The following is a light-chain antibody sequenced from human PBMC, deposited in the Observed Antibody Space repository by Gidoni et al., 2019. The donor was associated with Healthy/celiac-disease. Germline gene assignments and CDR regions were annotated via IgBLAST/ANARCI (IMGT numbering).Light chain of an antibody. V-gene: IGKV3-11*01. CDR3: QQRSNWPLT. CDR1: QSYSSY. Sequence: VLTQSPATLSLLPGERATLSCRSIQSYSSYLAWYQQQRGQAPRLLIDDASNRATGIPAWSSSSCAGAYFTLTSSILAPENFAVYYCQQRSNWPLTFGQGTRLEIK. J-gene: IGKJ2*01. CDR2: DAS.